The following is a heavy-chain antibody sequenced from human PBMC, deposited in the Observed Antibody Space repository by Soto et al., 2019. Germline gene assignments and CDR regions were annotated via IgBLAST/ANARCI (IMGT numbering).Heavy chain of an antibody. Sequence: SETLSLTCTVSGGSISSSSYYWGWIRQPPGKGLEWIGSIYYSGSTYYSPSLKSRVTISVDTSKNQFSLKLSSVTAADTAVYYCARASITMIVVVIAFDYWGHGTLVTVSS. CDR3: ARASITMIVVVIAFDY. D-gene: IGHD3-22*01. CDR1: GGSISSSSYY. V-gene: IGHV4-39*01. J-gene: IGHJ4*01. CDR2: IYYSGST.